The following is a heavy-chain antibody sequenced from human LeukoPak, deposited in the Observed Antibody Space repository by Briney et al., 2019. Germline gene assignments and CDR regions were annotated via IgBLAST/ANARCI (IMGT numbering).Heavy chain of an antibody. V-gene: IGHV4-34*01. CDR1: GGSYSGSY. D-gene: IGHD6-6*01. CDR3: ARDGFGIAARPSWYFDL. CDR2: INHSGST. J-gene: IGHJ2*01. Sequence: SETLSLTCAVYGGSYSGSYWSWIRQPPGKGLEWIGEINHSGSTNYNPSLESRVTISVDTSKNQFSLKLSSVTAADTAVYYCARDGFGIAARPSWYFDLWGRGTLVTVSS.